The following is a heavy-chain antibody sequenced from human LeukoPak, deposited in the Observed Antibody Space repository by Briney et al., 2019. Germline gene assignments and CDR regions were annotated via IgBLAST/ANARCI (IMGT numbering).Heavy chain of an antibody. Sequence: PSETLSLTCTVSSYSISSGYYWGWIRQPPGKGLEWIGSIYHSGSTYYNPSLKSRVTISVDTSKNQFSLKLSSVTAADTAVYYCARDSAYMDVWGKGTTVTVSS. CDR2: IYHSGST. CDR1: SYSISSGYY. J-gene: IGHJ6*03. CDR3: ARDSAYMDV. V-gene: IGHV4-38-2*02.